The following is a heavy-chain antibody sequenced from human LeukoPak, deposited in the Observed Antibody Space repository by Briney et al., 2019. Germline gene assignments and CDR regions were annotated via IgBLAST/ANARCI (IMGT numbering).Heavy chain of an antibody. J-gene: IGHJ4*02. CDR3: VKDAGIYPAWYFDY. CDR2: ISSSSSTI. V-gene: IGHV3-48*04. D-gene: IGHD1-26*01. Sequence: PGGSLRLSCAASGFTFSSYSMNWVRQAPGKGLEWVSYISSSSSTIYYADSVKGRFTISRDNAKNSLYLQMNSLRADDTAIYYCVKDAGIYPAWYFDYWGQGTLVTVST. CDR1: GFTFSSYS.